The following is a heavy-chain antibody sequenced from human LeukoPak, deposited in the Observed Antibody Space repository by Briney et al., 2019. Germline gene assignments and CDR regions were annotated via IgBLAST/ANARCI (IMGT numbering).Heavy chain of an antibody. CDR2: VFTSGSP. D-gene: IGHD1-7*01. J-gene: IGHJ3*02. V-gene: IGHV4-4*07. CDR3: ARLITGTTTAFDI. CDR1: GGSISGYY. Sequence: PSETLSLTCTVSGGSISGYYWRWIRQPAGRGLEWIGRVFTSGSPHYNPSLKSRVTMSVNTSKNQFSLKLSSVTAADTAGYYCARLITGTTTAFDIWGQGTMVTASS.